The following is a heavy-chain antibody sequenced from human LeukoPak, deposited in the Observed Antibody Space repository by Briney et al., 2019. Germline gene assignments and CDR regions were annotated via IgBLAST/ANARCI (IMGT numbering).Heavy chain of an antibody. J-gene: IGHJ5*02. CDR3: ARHRFSSDTAMVWWFDP. D-gene: IGHD5-18*01. CDR2: IYYSGST. V-gene: IGHV4-59*08. Sequence: SETLSLTCTVSGGSISSYYWSWVRQPPGKGLEWIGYIYYSGSTNYNPSLKSRVTISVDTSKNQFSLKLSSVTAADTAVYYCARHRFSSDTAMVWWFDPWGQGTLVTVSS. CDR1: GGSISSYY.